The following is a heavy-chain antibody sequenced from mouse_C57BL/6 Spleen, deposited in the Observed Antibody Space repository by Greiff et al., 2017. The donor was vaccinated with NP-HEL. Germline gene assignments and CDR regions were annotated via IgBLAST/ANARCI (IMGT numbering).Heavy chain of an antibody. J-gene: IGHJ4*01. V-gene: IGHV1-80*01. CDR1: GYAFSSYW. CDR2: IYPGDGDT. CDR3: ASLTYYDYDAEDAMGY. D-gene: IGHD2-4*01. Sequence: VHLVESGAELVKPGASVKISCKASGYAFSSYWMNWVKQRPGKGLEWIGQIYPGDGDTNYNGKFKGKATLTADKSSSTAYMQLSSLTSEDSAVYFWASLTYYDYDAEDAMGYGGQGTSVPVSS.